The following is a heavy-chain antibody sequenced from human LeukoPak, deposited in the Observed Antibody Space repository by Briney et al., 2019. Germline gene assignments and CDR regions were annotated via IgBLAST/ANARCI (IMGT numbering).Heavy chain of an antibody. J-gene: IGHJ1*01. CDR1: GYTFTNYG. D-gene: IGHD2-2*03. CDR2: INADNVNT. V-gene: IGHV1-18*01. Sequence: ASVKVSCKASGYTFTNYGISWVRQAPGQGLEWMGYINADNVNTNYAQSFQGRVTMTTDTSTSTAYMELRSLRSDDTAVYYCARGSDAGYCSSTSCYPRYGLFWGQGTLVTVSS. CDR3: ARGSDAGYCSSTSCYPRYGLF.